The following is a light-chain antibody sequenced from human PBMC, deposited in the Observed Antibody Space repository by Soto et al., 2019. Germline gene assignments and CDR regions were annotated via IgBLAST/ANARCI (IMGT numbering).Light chain of an antibody. V-gene: IGLV2-14*01. CDR2: EVS. Sequence: QSVLTQPASASGSPGQSITISCTGTSGDVGGYNSVSWYQQHPGKAPKLMIYEVSKRPSGVPDRFSGSKSGNTASLTISGLQAADEADYYCSLYTSENAYVFGTGTKVTVL. CDR3: SLYTSENAYV. J-gene: IGLJ1*01. CDR1: SGDVGGYNS.